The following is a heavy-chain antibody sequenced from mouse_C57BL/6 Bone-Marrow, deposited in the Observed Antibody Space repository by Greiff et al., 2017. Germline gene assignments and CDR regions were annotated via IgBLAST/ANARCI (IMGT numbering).Heavy chain of an antibody. J-gene: IGHJ2*01. D-gene: IGHD2-4*01. V-gene: IGHV1-69*01. CDR2: IDPSDSYT. Sequence: QVQLQQPGAELVMPGASVKLSCKASGYTFTSYWMHWVKQRPGQGLEWIGEIDPSDSYTNYNQKVKGKSTLTVDKSSSTAYMQLSSLTSEDSAVYYCARGGDDYDYYYFDYWGQGTTLTVSS. CDR3: ARGGDDYDYYYFDY. CDR1: GYTFTSYW.